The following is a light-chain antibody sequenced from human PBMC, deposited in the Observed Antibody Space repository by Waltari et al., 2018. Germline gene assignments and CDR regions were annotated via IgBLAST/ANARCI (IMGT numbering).Light chain of an antibody. CDR2: EVS. Sequence: QSALTQPASVSGSPGQSLTISCPGTASAVGASDFVSWYQQHPGKAPPLIIYEVSNRPSGISNRFSASKSGNTASLTISGLQAEDEADYYCSSYTTSSAPGVFGTGTRVTVL. V-gene: IGLV2-14*01. CDR1: ASAVGASDF. J-gene: IGLJ1*01. CDR3: SSYTTSSAPGV.